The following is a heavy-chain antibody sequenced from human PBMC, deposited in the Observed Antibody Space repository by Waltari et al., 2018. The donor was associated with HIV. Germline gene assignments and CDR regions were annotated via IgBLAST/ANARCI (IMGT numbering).Heavy chain of an antibody. CDR3: ARSSGHEYYFHGMHV. Sequence: QVQLQESGPGLVQPSETLSLTCTVPGGSLSTSVYSWGWIRQPPGMGLQWIGIIYYTGATYYNPSLKSGVTISVDTSNNQFSLKLTSVTAADTAVYYCARSSGHEYYFHGMHVWGQGTTVTVSS. CDR2: IYYTGAT. CDR1: GGSLSTSVYS. D-gene: IGHD3-22*01. J-gene: IGHJ6*02. V-gene: IGHV4-39*01.